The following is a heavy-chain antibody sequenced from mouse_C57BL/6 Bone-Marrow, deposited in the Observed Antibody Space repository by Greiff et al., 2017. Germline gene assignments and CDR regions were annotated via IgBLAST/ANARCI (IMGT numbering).Heavy chain of an antibody. Sequence: VKLMESGPGLVQPSQSLSITCTVSGFSLTSYGVHWVRQSPGKGLEWLGVIWSGGSTDYNAAFISRLSISKDNSKSQVFFKMNSLQADDTAIYYCASIYYGYDGGAMDYWGQGTSVTVSS. CDR3: ASIYYGYDGGAMDY. CDR2: IWSGGST. CDR1: GFSLTSYG. D-gene: IGHD2-2*01. V-gene: IGHV2-2*01. J-gene: IGHJ4*01.